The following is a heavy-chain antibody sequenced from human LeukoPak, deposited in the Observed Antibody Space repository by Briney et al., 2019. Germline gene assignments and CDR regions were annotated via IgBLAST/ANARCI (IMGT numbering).Heavy chain of an antibody. CDR1: GYTFTGYY. Sequence: ASVKVSCKASGYTFTGYYMHWVRQAPGQGLEWKGRINPNSGGTNYAQKFQGRVTMTRDTSISTAYMELSGLRSDDTAVYYCASGGIVVVDGYYGMDVWGQGTTVTVSS. D-gene: IGHD2-21*01. V-gene: IGHV1-2*06. J-gene: IGHJ6*02. CDR2: INPNSGGT. CDR3: ASGGIVVVDGYYGMDV.